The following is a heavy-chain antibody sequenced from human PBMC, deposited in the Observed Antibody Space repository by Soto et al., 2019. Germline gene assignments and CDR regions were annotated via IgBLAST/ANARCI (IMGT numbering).Heavy chain of an antibody. J-gene: IGHJ5*02. Sequence: EVHLLESGGGLVQPGGSLRLSCAASGFTFSSYAMSWGRQAPGKGLEWVSTISGSGGSTYYADSVKGRFTISRDNSKTTLYLQMNSLSAEDTAVYYCAKGPLLALFDPWGQGTLVTVSS. CDR2: ISGSGGST. CDR1: GFTFSSYA. V-gene: IGHV3-23*01. CDR3: AKGPLLALFDP. D-gene: IGHD2-21*01.